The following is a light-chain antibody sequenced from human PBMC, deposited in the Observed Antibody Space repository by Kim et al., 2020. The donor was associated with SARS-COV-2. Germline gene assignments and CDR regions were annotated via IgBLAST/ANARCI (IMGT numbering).Light chain of an antibody. V-gene: IGLV3-21*04. CDR3: QVWDSGSDHWV. J-gene: IGLJ3*02. CDR1: NLGDKS. Sequence: SYELTQPPSESVAPGKTANISCGGNNLGDKSVQWYQQKPGQAPILVIFYDSDRPSGIPERFSGSTSGNTATLTISRVEVGDEADYYCQVWDSGSDHWVFGGGTQLTVL. CDR2: YDS.